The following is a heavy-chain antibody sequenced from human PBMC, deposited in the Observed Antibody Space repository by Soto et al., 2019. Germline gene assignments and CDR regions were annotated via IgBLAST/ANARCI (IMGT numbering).Heavy chain of an antibody. CDR2: MNPNRGNT. CDR3: ARWDYGDYARFDY. Sequence: QVQLVQSGAEVKKSGASVKVSCKASGYTFTSHDINWVRQATGQGLEWMGWMNPNRGNTGYAQKVQGRVTMTRNTSISTAYMALRSLRSEHTAVYYCARWDYGDYARFDYWGQGTLVTVSS. D-gene: IGHD4-17*01. CDR1: GYTFTSHD. J-gene: IGHJ4*02. V-gene: IGHV1-8*01.